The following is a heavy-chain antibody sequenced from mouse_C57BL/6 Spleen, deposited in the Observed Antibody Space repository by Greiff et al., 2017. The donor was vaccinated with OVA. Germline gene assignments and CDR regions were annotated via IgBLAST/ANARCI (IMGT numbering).Heavy chain of an antibody. Sequence: VKLMESGPELVKPGASVKISCKASGYAFSSSWMNWVKQRPGKGLEWIGRIYPGDGDTNYNGKFKGKATLTADKSSSTAYMQLSSLTSEDSAVYFCLYYYGSSQAWFAYWGQGTLVTVSA. J-gene: IGHJ3*01. V-gene: IGHV1-82*01. CDR2: IYPGDGDT. CDR3: LYYYGSSQAWFAY. D-gene: IGHD1-1*01. CDR1: GYAFSSSW.